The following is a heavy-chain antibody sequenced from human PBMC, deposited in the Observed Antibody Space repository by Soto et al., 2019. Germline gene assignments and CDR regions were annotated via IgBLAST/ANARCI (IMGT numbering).Heavy chain of an antibody. CDR2: INDSGSA. J-gene: IGHJ5*02. D-gene: IGHD2-2*01. Sequence: SETLSLTCSVSGGYITKYHWTWIRQPPGRGLEWIAYINDSGSANYSPSLKSRVTMSVDTSKNQFSLKLRSVTAADTAVYYCERIRSSYVGWLDTWGQGILVTVSS. CDR3: ERIRSSYVGWLDT. V-gene: IGHV4-59*01. CDR1: GGYITKYH.